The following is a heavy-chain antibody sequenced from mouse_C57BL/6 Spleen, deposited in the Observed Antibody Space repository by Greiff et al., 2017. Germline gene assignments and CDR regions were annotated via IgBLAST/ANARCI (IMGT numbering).Heavy chain of an antibody. V-gene: IGHV5-16*01. CDR3: ARDGDDGYYFDV. Sequence: EVHLVESEGGLVQPGSSMKLSCTASGFTFSDYYMAWVRQVPEKGLEWVANINYDGSSTYYLDSLKSRFIISRDNAKNMLYLQMSSLKSEDTATYYCARDGDDGYYFDVWGTGTTVTVSS. CDR1: GFTFSDYY. J-gene: IGHJ1*03. CDR2: INYDGSST. D-gene: IGHD2-3*01.